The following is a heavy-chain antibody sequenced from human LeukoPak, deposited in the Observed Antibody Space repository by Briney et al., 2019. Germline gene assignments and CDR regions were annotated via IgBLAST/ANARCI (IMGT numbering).Heavy chain of an antibody. CDR2: IIPIFGTA. J-gene: IGHJ6*03. Sequence: SVKVSCKASGGTFSSYAISWVRQAPGQGLEWMGGIIPIFGTANYAQKFQGRDTITADESTSTAYMELSSLRSEDTAVYYCARGPKGIVVVPAAIKVPYYYYMDVWGKGTTVTVSS. CDR3: ARGPKGIVVVPAAIKVPYYYYMDV. D-gene: IGHD2-2*01. V-gene: IGHV1-69*01. CDR1: GGTFSSYA.